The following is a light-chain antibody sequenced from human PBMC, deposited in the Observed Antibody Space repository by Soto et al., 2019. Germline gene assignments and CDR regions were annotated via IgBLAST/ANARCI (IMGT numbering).Light chain of an antibody. Sequence: LTQPRSVSGSPGQSVTISCTGTSSDVGGYNYVSWYQQHPGKAPKLMIYDVSKRPSGVPDRFSGSKSGNTASLTISGLQAEDEADYYCCSYAGSYTLSVFGTGIKVTVL. CDR3: CSYAGSYTLSV. CDR2: DVS. V-gene: IGLV2-11*01. CDR1: SSDVGGYNY. J-gene: IGLJ1*01.